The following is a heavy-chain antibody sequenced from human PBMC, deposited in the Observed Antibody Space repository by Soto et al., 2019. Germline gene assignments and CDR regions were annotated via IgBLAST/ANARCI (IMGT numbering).Heavy chain of an antibody. J-gene: IGHJ4*02. CDR3: ASERSAQSFDF. Sequence: QVQLVQSGTVVQRRGSLVKVSCQASGGTFSSHGMAWVRQAPGQGLEWMGGIIPTFGTPTYAPKFQGRVTITADQSTNTAYMELSSLRSEDTGVYYFASERSAQSFDFWCQGTLISVSS. CDR2: IIPTFGTP. V-gene: IGHV1-69*01. D-gene: IGHD1-26*01. CDR1: GGTFSSHG.